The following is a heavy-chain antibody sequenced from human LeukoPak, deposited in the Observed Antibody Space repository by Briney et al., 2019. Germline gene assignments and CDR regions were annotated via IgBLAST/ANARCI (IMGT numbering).Heavy chain of an antibody. CDR3: ATTDYSSSWSPCQH. V-gene: IGHV3-23*01. Sequence: PGGSLRLSCAASEFTFSNYAMGWVRQAPGKGLEWVSTISGSAAATYYTDSVKGRFTVSRDNSKNTLYLQMNSLRVEDTAVYYCATTDYSSSWSPCQHWGQGTLVTVSS. J-gene: IGHJ1*01. CDR1: EFTFSNYA. CDR2: ISGSAAAT. D-gene: IGHD6-13*01.